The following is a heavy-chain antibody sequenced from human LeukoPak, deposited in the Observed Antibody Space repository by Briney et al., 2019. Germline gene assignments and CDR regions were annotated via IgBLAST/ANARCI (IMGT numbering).Heavy chain of an antibody. CDR3: ARGGYYYDSSGYYMSNY. D-gene: IGHD3-22*01. CDR2: INPNSGGT. Sequence: ASVKVSCKASGYTFTGYYMHWVRQAPGQGLEWMGRINPNSGGTNYAQKFQGRVTITRDTSISTAYMELSRLRSDDTAVYYCARGGYYYDSSGYYMSNYWGQGTLVTVSS. J-gene: IGHJ4*02. CDR1: GYTFTGYY. V-gene: IGHV1-2*06.